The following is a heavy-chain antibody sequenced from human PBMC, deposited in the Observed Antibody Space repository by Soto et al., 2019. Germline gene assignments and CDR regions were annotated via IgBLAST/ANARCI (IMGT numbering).Heavy chain of an antibody. CDR3: ARDYGSGNPPWYFDL. J-gene: IGHJ2*01. Sequence: ASGKVSWKASGCTFARYASYWGRQAPGQRLEWMGWIDAGNGNTKYSQKFQGRVTITRDTSASTAYMELSSLRSEDTAVYYCARDYGSGNPPWYFDLWGRGTLVTGSS. D-gene: IGHD3-10*01. CDR1: GCTFARYA. CDR2: IDAGNGNT. V-gene: IGHV1-3*01.